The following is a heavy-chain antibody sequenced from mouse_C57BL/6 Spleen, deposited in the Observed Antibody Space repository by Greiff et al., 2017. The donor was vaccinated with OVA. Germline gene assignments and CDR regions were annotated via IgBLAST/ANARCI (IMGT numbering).Heavy chain of an antibody. CDR3: ARADLYYFDY. J-gene: IGHJ2*01. CDR1: GYSITSGYY. Sequence: VQLQESGPGLVKPSQSLSLTCSVTGYSITSGYYWNWIRQFPGNKLEWMGYISYDGSNNYNPSLKNRISITRDTSKNQFFLKLNSVTTEDTATYYCARADLYYFDYWGQGTTLTVSS. CDR2: ISYDGSN. V-gene: IGHV3-6*01.